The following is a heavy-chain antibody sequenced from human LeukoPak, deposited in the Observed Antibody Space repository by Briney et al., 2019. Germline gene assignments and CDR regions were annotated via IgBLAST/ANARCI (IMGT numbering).Heavy chain of an antibody. V-gene: IGHV3-23*01. CDR1: GFTFSSYA. Sequence: GGSLRLSCAASGFTFSSYAMSWVRQAPGKGLEWVSAISGSGGSTYYADSVKGRFTISRDNSKNTLYLQMNSLRAEDTAVYYCAKGLYDSSGYYLVDAFDIWGQGTMVTVSS. D-gene: IGHD3-22*01. CDR3: AKGLYDSSGYYLVDAFDI. CDR2: ISGSGGST. J-gene: IGHJ3*02.